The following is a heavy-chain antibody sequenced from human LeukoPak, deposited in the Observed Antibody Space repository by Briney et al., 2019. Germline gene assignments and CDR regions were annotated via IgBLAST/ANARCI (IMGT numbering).Heavy chain of an antibody. D-gene: IGHD6-19*01. Sequence: GGSLRLSCAASGFIFSRDSMNWVRQAPGKGLEWVAYINGGGSPIYYADSVRGRFTISRDNAKNSLYLQMNSLRAEDTAVYYCARVSLSSGSLSNWGQGTLVTVSS. CDR3: ARVSLSSGSLSN. J-gene: IGHJ4*02. CDR1: GFIFSRDS. CDR2: INGGGSPI. V-gene: IGHV3-48*01.